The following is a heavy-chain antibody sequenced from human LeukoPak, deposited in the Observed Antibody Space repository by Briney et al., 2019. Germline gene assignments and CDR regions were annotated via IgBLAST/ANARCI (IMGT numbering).Heavy chain of an antibody. CDR3: ARDMLPGDAFDI. CDR2: INWNGGST. Sequence: GGSLRLSCAASGFTLDDYAMNWVRQAPGKGLEWVANINWNGGSTGYGDSVKGRFSISRDNAKNSVFLQMHSLRADDTAFYCARDMLPGDAFDIWGQGTMVIVSS. J-gene: IGHJ3*02. D-gene: IGHD3-10*02. CDR1: GFTLDDYA. V-gene: IGHV3-20*04.